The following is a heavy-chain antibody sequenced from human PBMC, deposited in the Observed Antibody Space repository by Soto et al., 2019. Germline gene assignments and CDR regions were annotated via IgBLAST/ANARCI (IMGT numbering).Heavy chain of an antibody. J-gene: IGHJ6*02. CDR2: IIPIFGTA. V-gene: IGHV1-69*12. D-gene: IGHD1-26*01. Sequence: QVQLVQSGAEVKKPGSSVKVSCKASGGTFSSYAISWVRQAPGQGLEWRGGIIPIFGTANYAQKFQGRVTITAGESTSAAYMELSSLRSEETAVYYCATCPRVGGYYDGMDVLGQGTTVTVSS. CDR1: GGTFSSYA. CDR3: ATCPRVGGYYDGMDV.